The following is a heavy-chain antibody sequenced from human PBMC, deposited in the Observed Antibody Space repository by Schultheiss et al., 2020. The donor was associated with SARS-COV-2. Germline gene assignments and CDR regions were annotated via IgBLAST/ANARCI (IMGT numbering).Heavy chain of an antibody. CDR2: ISSNGGST. Sequence: GESLKISCAASGFTFSSYAMHWVRQAPGKGLEYVSAISSNGGSTYYADSVKGRFTISRDNSKNTLYLQMNSLRAEDTAVYYCARGYPSSGWPNGMDVWGQGTTVTVSS. V-gene: IGHV3-64*04. CDR3: ARGYPSSGWPNGMDV. J-gene: IGHJ6*02. CDR1: GFTFSSYA. D-gene: IGHD6-19*01.